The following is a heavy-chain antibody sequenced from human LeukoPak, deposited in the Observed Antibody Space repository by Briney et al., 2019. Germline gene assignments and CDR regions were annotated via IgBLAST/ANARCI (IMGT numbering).Heavy chain of an antibody. V-gene: IGHV1-2*06. CDR2: INPNSGGT. CDR3: ARIDYYDSSGYYD. Sequence: ASVKVSCKASGYTFTGYYMHWVRQAPGRGLEWMGRINPNSGGTNYAQKFQGRVTMTRDTSISTAYMELSRLRSDDTAVYYCARIDYYDSSGYYDWGQGTLVTVSS. D-gene: IGHD3-22*01. J-gene: IGHJ4*02. CDR1: GYTFTGYY.